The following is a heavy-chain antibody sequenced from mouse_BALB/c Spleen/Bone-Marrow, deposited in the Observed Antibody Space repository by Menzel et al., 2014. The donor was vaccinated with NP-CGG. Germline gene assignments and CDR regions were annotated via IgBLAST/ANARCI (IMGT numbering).Heavy chain of an antibody. CDR2: INGNGGST. J-gene: IGHJ2*01. V-gene: IGHV5-6-3*01. D-gene: IGHD2-1*01. CDR3: VRGNYGNYVDYFDF. CDR1: GFTFSNYG. Sequence: EVKLVESGGGLVQPGGSLKLSCAASGFTFSNYGMSWVRQTPDKRLELVATINGNGGSTYYPDSVMGRFTISRDTAKNTLYLQMSSLKSEETAMYYCVRGNYGNYVDYFDFWGQGTTLTVSS.